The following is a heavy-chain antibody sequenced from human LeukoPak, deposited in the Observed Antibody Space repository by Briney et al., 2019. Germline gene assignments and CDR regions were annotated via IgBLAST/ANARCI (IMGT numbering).Heavy chain of an antibody. CDR2: INPNSGGT. CDR3: ARGPYYYDSSGYYHDHMIDY. CDR1: GYTFTGYY. D-gene: IGHD3-22*01. J-gene: IGHJ4*02. V-gene: IGHV1-2*02. Sequence: ASVKVSCKASGYTFTGYYMHWVRQAPGQGLEWMGWINPNSGGTNYAQKFQGRVTMTRDTSISTAYMELSRLRSDDTAVYYCARGPYYYDSSGYYHDHMIDYWGQGTLVPVSS.